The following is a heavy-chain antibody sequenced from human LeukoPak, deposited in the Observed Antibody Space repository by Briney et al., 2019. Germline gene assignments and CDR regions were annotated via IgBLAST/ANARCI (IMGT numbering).Heavy chain of an antibody. D-gene: IGHD5-24*01. CDR1: GYTFTSNY. CDR3: ARDNSVRDEAWWFNP. V-gene: IGHV1-46*01. Sequence: ASVKVSCKAFGYTFTSNYMHWVRQAPGQGPEWMGLISPSGGATTYAQKFQGRVTLTRDMSTSTDYLELSSMRSEDTAVYDCARDNSVRDEAWWFNPWGNGTLVTVSS. CDR2: ISPSGGAT. J-gene: IGHJ5*02.